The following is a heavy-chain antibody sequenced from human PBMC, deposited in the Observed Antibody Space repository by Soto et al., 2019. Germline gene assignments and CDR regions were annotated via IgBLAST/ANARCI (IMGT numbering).Heavy chain of an antibody. CDR3: ARDGVVPTMD. CDR2: INPKSGGT. D-gene: IGHD5-12*01. Sequence: QVQMVQSGAEVKKPGASVKVSCKASGNSFTGYYVHLVRQAPGQGLEWMGWINPKSGGTNYAQKFQGRVTMTRDTSINTAYMELSSLRSDDTAVYFCARDGVVPTMDWGQGTLVTVSS. V-gene: IGHV1-2*02. CDR1: GNSFTGYY. J-gene: IGHJ4*02.